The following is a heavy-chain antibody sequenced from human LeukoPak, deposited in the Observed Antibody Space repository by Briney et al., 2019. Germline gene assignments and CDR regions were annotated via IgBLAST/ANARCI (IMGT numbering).Heavy chain of an antibody. V-gene: IGHV1-18*01. CDR3: ARAGTYYFDTSGYLVY. Sequence: ASVKVSCKASGYTFTSYGISWVRQAPGQGVEWMGWISVDNGNTKYAQKFQGRVTMTTETSTSTAYMELRSLRSDDTAVYYCARAGTYYFDTSGYLVYWGQGTLVTVSS. CDR1: GYTFTSYG. D-gene: IGHD3-22*01. J-gene: IGHJ4*02. CDR2: ISVDNGNT.